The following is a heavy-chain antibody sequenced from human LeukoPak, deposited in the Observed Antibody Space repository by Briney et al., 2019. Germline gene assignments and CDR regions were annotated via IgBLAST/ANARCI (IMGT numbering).Heavy chain of an antibody. J-gene: IGHJ6*02. CDR3: ARRKGYNWNDLEDYYGMDV. D-gene: IGHD1-1*01. V-gene: IGHV1-18*01. CDR2: ISAYNGNT. CDR1: GCTFTSYG. Sequence: ASVKVSCKASGCTFTSYGISWVRQAPGQGLEWMGWISAYNGNTNYAQKLQGRVTMTTDTSTSTAYMELRSLRSDDTAVYYCARRKGYNWNDLEDYYGMDVWGQGTTVTVSS.